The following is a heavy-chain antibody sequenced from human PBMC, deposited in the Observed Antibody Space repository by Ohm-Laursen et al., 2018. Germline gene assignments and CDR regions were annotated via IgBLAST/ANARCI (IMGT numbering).Heavy chain of an antibody. CDR1: GFTFSSYS. CDR3: AYGMDV. V-gene: IGHV3-53*01. CDR2: IYSGGST. J-gene: IGHJ6*02. Sequence: SLRLSCAASGFTFSSYSMNWVRQAPGKGLEWVSVIYSGGSTYYADSVKGRFTISRDNSKNTLYPQMNSLRAEDTAVYYCAYGMDVWGQGTTVTVSS.